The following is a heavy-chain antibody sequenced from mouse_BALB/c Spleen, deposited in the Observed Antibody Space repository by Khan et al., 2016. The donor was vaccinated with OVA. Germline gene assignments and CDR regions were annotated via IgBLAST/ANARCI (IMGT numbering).Heavy chain of an antibody. CDR3: ARGWAAYYRNDGGAMEY. V-gene: IGHV9-4*02. CDR2: INTHSGVP. Sequence: QVQLKQSGPELKKPGETVRISCKASGYTFTTVGIQWVQKMPGKGLKWIGWINTHSGVPKYAEDFKGRFAFSLEISVNTAYLQITNLKNEETATYFCARGWAAYYRNDGGAMEYWGQGTSVTVSA. CDR1: GYTFTTVG. D-gene: IGHD2-14*01. J-gene: IGHJ4*01.